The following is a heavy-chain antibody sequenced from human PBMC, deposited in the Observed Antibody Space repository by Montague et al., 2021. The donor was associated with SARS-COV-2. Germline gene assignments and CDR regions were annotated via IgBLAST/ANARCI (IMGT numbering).Heavy chain of an antibody. CDR3: ARASGKKTIFGVVISYFGC. J-gene: IGHJ4*02. CDR2: IYYSGST. V-gene: IGHV4-31*03. D-gene: IGHD3-3*01. CDR1: GGSISSGGYY. Sequence: TLSLTCTVSGGSISSGGYYWSWIRQHQGKGLEWIGYIYYSGSTYYNPSPKSRVTISVDTSKNQFSLKLSSVTAADTAVYYWARASGKKTIFGVVISYFGCWGQGP.